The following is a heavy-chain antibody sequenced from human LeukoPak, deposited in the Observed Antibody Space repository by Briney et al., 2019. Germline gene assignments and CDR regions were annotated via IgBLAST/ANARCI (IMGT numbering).Heavy chain of an antibody. D-gene: IGHD6-13*01. Sequence: PSETLSLTGSVSGGSISSYYWSWIRQPAGKGLEWIGRIYSSGSTNYNPSLKSRVTMSVDTSKKQFSLKLSSVTAADTAVYYCARGIVSSSWYGNWLDPWGQGTLVTVS. CDR1: GGSISSYY. V-gene: IGHV4-4*07. CDR2: IYSSGST. J-gene: IGHJ5*02. CDR3: ARGIVSSSWYGNWLDP.